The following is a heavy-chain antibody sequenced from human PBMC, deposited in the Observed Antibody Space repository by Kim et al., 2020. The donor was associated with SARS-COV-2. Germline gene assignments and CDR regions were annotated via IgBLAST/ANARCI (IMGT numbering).Heavy chain of an antibody. Sequence: GGSLRLSCAASGFTFSSYSMNWVRQAPGKGLEWVSYISSSSSTIYYADSVKGRFTISRDNAKNSLYLQMNSLRDEDTAVYYCAGGGDDYYYYGMDVWGQGTTVTVSS. D-gene: IGHD2-21*02. J-gene: IGHJ6*02. CDR1: GFTFSSYS. CDR3: AGGGDDYYYYGMDV. V-gene: IGHV3-48*02. CDR2: ISSSSSTI.